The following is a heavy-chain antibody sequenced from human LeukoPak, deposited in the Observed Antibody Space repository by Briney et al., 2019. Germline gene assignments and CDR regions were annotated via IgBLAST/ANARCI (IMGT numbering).Heavy chain of an antibody. Sequence: GGSLRLSCAASGFTFDNYGMTWVRQVPGKGLEWVSGVNWNGGSTGYADSVKGRFTISRDNAKNSLYLQMNSLRAEDAALYYCARASLYDNSAYYLDYWGQGTLVTVSS. D-gene: IGHD3-22*01. V-gene: IGHV3-20*04. J-gene: IGHJ4*02. CDR1: GFTFDNYG. CDR3: ARASLYDNSAYYLDY. CDR2: VNWNGGST.